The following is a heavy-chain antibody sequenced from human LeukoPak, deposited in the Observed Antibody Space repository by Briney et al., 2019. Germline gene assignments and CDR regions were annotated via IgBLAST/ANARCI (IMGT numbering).Heavy chain of an antibody. CDR3: ASSRYCSGGSCYPAEYFQH. Sequence: ASVKVSCKASGYTFTSYDINWVRQATGQGLEWMGWINPNSGGTNYAQKFQGRVTMTRDTSISTAYMELSRLRSDDTAVYYCASSRYCSGGSCYPAEYFQHWGQGTLVTVSS. D-gene: IGHD2-15*01. J-gene: IGHJ1*01. CDR1: GYTFTSYD. V-gene: IGHV1-2*02. CDR2: INPNSGGT.